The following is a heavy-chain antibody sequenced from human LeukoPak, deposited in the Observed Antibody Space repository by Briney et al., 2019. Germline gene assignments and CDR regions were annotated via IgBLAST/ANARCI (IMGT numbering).Heavy chain of an antibody. CDR1: GGSISSSSYY. D-gene: IGHD3-10*01. J-gene: IGHJ5*02. Sequence: SETLSLTCTVSGGSISSSSYYWGWIRQPPGKRLEWVGSIYYSGSTYYNPSLKSRVTISVDTSKNQFSLKLSSVTAADTAVYYCARHLWSATTNRDYYGSGNNWFDPWGQGTPVTVSS. CDR3: ARHLWSATTNRDYYGSGNNWFDP. V-gene: IGHV4-39*01. CDR2: IYYSGST.